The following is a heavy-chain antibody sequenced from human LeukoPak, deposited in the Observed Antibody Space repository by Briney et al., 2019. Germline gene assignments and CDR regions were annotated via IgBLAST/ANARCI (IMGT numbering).Heavy chain of an antibody. CDR2: MNPNSGNT. CDR3: ARDGGDYTLFDY. J-gene: IGHJ4*02. CDR1: GYTFTSYD. Sequence: ASVKVSCKASGYTFTSYDINWVRQATGQGLEWMGWMNPNSGNTGYAQKFQGRVTITRNTSIGTAYMELSSLRSEDTAVYYCARDGGDYTLFDYWGQGTLVTVSS. V-gene: IGHV1-8*03. D-gene: IGHD4-17*01.